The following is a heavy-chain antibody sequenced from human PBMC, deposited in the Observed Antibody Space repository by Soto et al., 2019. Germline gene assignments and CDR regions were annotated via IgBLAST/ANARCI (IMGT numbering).Heavy chain of an antibody. Sequence: GGSLRLSCAASGFSFSDYAIYWVRQAPGKGLEWVSLISYDGSNKYYADSVKGRFTISRDNSKNTLYLQMDSLRAEDTAVYYCARDNMVRALEGHWFDPWGQGTLVTVSS. CDR3: ARDNMVRALEGHWFDP. V-gene: IGHV3-30*03. J-gene: IGHJ5*02. CDR1: GFSFSDYA. CDR2: ISYDGSNK. D-gene: IGHD3-10*01.